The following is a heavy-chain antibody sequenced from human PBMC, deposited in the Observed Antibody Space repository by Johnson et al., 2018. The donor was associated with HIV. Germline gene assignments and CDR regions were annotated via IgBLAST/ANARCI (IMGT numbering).Heavy chain of an antibody. D-gene: IGHD2-8*01. CDR3: MLRTHAEKAFDI. CDR1: GFTFDDYG. Sequence: VQLVESGGGVVRPGGSLRLSCAASGFTFDDYGMSWVRQAPGKGLEWVSVIYSGGSTYYADSVQGRFTISRDNSKNTLYLQMNSLRAEDTAVYYCMLRTHAEKAFDIWGQGTLVTVSS. V-gene: IGHV3-66*01. CDR2: IYSGGST. J-gene: IGHJ3*02.